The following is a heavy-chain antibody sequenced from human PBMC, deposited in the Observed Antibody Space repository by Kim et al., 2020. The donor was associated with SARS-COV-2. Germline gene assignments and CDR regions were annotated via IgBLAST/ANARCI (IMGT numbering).Heavy chain of an antibody. CDR3: ARGVGGLFDY. CDR1: GFNFGDYY. J-gene: IGHJ4*02. Sequence: GGSLRLSCVASGFNFGDYYMSWIRQSPGRGLDWVSYISNNNNYRNYTDSVKDRFIVSRDNAKKSLSLQLNSLRAEDTAVYYCARGVGGLFDYWGQGILVTVSS. V-gene: IGHV3-11*05. CDR2: ISNNNNYR. D-gene: IGHD1-26*01.